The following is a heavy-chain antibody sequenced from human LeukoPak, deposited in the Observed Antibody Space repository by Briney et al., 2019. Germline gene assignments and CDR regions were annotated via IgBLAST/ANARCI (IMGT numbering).Heavy chain of an antibody. J-gene: IGHJ4*02. Sequence: SETLSLTCNVSGGSISRTTNYWGWIRQPPGKGLEWVATIYYSGTHYYNPSLKSRLTISVDKSKNQFSLKLSSVTAADTAVYYCAREGGSSWINTYYFDYWGQGTLVTVSS. V-gene: IGHV4-39*07. CDR3: AREGGSSWINTYYFDY. D-gene: IGHD6-13*01. CDR1: GGSISRTTNY. CDR2: IYYSGTH.